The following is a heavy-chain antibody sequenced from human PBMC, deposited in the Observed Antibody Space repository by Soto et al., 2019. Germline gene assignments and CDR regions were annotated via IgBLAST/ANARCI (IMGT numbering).Heavy chain of an antibody. CDR3: ARVERGTATTVVDAFDI. Sequence: VQLQQWGAGLLKPSETLSLTCAVYGGFVSSGSYYWSWIRQPPGKGLEWIGEMSHSGGTHFNPSIKSRVTISVDTSKNQFSLKMTSETAADTALYYCARVERGTATTVVDAFDIWGPGTMVTVSS. CDR1: GGFVSSGSYY. D-gene: IGHD1-1*01. J-gene: IGHJ3*02. CDR2: MSHSGGT. V-gene: IGHV4-34*01.